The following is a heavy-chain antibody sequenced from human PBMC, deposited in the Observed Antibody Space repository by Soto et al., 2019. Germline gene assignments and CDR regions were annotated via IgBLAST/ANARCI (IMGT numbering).Heavy chain of an antibody. D-gene: IGHD2-2*02. V-gene: IGHV1-69*02. CDR2: IIPILGIA. Sequence: QVQLVQSGAEVKKPGSSVKVSCKASGGTFSSYTISWVRQAPGQGLEWMGRIIPILGIANYAQKFQGRVTMTADNSTSTAYMELRSLRSEDTAVYYCSMEYCSSTSCYRDYWGQGTLVTVSS. J-gene: IGHJ4*02. CDR3: SMEYCSSTSCYRDY. CDR1: GGTFSSYT.